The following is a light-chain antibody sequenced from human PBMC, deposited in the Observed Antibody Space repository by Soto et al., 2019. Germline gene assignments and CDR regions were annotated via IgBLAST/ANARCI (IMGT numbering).Light chain of an antibody. J-gene: IGKJ1*01. V-gene: IGKV3-11*01. CDR3: QQRSDWPWT. CDR2: DVS. CDR1: ESVTNY. Sequence: EIVLTQSPATLSLSPGERGTLSCRASESVTNYLAWYQQKPGQAPRLLVYDVSNRATGIPARFSGGGSGTDFTLTISNLEPEDFAVYYCQQRSDWPWTFGQGTKVDLK.